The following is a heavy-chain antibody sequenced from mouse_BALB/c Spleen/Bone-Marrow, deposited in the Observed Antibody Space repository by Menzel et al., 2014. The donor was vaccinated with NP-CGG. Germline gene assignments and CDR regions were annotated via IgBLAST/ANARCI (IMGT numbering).Heavy chain of an antibody. D-gene: IGHD2-3*01. J-gene: IGHJ2*01. CDR1: GYTFTDYT. CDR3: ARGRWYY. Sequence: LKVSGPELVMPGAPVKISCKTSGYTFTDYTLHWVKQSHGKSLEWIGGVNPNIGGTSYNQKFKDKASLTVNKSSTTAYMELRSLTSEDSAVYYCARGRWYYWGQGTTLTVSS. CDR2: VNPNIGGT. V-gene: IGHV1-22*01.